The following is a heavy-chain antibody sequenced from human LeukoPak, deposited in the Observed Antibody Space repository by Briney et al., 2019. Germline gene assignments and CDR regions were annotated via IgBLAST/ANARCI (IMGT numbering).Heavy chain of an antibody. D-gene: IGHD3-16*01. V-gene: IGHV3-9*01. J-gene: IGHJ4*02. CDR1: GFTFDDYA. CDR2: ISWNSGSI. Sequence: SGGSLRLSCAASGFTFDDYAMHWVRQAPGKGLEWVSGISWNSGSIGYADSVKGRFTISGDNAKNSLYLQMNSLRDEDTAVYYCARGGRYAYFLDYWGQGTLVTVSS. CDR3: ARGGRYAYFLDY.